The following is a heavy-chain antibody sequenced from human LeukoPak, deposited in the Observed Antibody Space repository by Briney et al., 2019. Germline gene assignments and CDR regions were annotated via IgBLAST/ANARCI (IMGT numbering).Heavy chain of an antibody. D-gene: IGHD3-10*01. CDR2: LTASGAT. J-gene: IGHJ6*03. V-gene: IGHV1-46*01. Sequence: ASVKVSCKASGYTFTNYYIHWMRQAPGQGLQWMGMLTASGATDYAQKFQGRVTMTTDMSTSTAYMELSSLRFEDTAVYYCARDSEHYYGLGNYYKYYYYMDVWGKGTTVTISS. CDR1: GYTFTNYY. CDR3: ARDSEHYYGLGNYYKYYYYMDV.